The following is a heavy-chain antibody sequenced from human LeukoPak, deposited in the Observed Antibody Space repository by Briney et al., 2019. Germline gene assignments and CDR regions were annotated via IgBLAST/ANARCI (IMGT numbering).Heavy chain of an antibody. Sequence: GGSLRPSCTAPGFTFSTYAMNWVRQAPGKGLEWVSGISGSGVSTYYADSVKGRFTISRDNSNNTLYLQMSSLGAEDTAVYYCAKDWGMGDQLLRIDYWGQGTLVTVSS. V-gene: IGHV3-23*01. CDR3: AKDWGMGDQLLRIDY. J-gene: IGHJ4*02. D-gene: IGHD2-2*01. CDR1: GFTFSTYA. CDR2: ISGSGVST.